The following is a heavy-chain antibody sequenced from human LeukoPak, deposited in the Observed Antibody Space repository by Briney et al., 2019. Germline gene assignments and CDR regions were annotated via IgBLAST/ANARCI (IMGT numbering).Heavy chain of an antibody. J-gene: IGHJ4*02. CDR3: SGGRDITVAGPGGYFDY. CDR1: GFIFSDYH. V-gene: IGHV3-11*01. CDR2: ISPGGDAV. D-gene: IGHD6-19*01. Sequence: PGGSLRLSCAASGFIFSDYHMSWIRQAPGKGLEWVAYISPGGDAVYFTDSVKGRITTSRDNAKNSLFLQMSSLTAEDTAVYYCSGGRDITVAGPGGYFDYWGQGSLVTVSP.